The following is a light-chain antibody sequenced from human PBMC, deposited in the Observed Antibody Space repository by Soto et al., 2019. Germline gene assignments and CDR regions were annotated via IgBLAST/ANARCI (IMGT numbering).Light chain of an antibody. Sequence: QSALTQPASVSGSPGQSITISCTGTSSDVGGYNYVSWYQHHPGKDPKLMIYDVSNRPSGVSNRFSGSKSGNTASLTISGLQAEDEADYYCSSYTSSSTPSYVFGTGTKVTVL. V-gene: IGLV2-14*03. CDR3: SSYTSSSTPSYV. CDR2: DVS. J-gene: IGLJ1*01. CDR1: SSDVGGYNY.